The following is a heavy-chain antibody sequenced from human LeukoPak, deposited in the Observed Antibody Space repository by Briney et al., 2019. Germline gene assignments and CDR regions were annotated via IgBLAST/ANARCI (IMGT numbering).Heavy chain of an antibody. J-gene: IGHJ3*02. D-gene: IGHD4-23*01. CDR1: EFTFRSLG. Sequence: GGSLKLPCPPSEFTFRSLGMHGVRQAPAPGLKGLALISYDGSNKNYADSVKGRFTISRDNSKNILYLQMNSLRVEDTAVYFCARGYGGNSAAFDIWGQGTMVTVSS. CDR3: ARGYGGNSAAFDI. CDR2: ISYDGSNK. V-gene: IGHV3-30*03.